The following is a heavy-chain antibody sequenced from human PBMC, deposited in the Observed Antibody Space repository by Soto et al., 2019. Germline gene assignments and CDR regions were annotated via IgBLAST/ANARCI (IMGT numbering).Heavy chain of an antibody. Sequence: AETLSLTCAVSGFSISSFNLWTWVRQTPQRGLEYIGEIFHDGTANYYPSFERRVAISVDTSKNQFSLKLTSVTAADTAIYFCARLVYDTRLNYMYFDFWGQGALVTV. CDR1: GFSISSFNL. V-gene: IGHV4-4*01. CDR2: IFHDGTA. CDR3: ARLVYDTRLNYMYFDF. J-gene: IGHJ4*02. D-gene: IGHD3-10*01.